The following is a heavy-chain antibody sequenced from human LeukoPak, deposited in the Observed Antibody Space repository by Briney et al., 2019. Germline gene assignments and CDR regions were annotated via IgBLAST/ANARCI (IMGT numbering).Heavy chain of an antibody. CDR2: INPNSGGT. V-gene: IGHV1-2*02. CDR1: GYTFTGYY. J-gene: IGHJ5*02. Sequence: ASVKVSCKASGYTFTGYYMHWVRQAPGQGLEWMGWINPNSGGTNYAQKFQGRVTMTRDTPISTAYMELSRLRSDDTAVYYCARIPISDYGAPSWGQGTLVTVSS. D-gene: IGHD4-17*01. CDR3: ARIPISDYGAPS.